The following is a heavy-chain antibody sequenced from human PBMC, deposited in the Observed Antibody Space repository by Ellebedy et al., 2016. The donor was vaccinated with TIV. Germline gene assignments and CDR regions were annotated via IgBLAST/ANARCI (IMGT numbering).Heavy chain of an antibody. CDR2: ISPDAINE. J-gene: IGHJ6*02. Sequence: GESLKISCAASGFTFSHYAIHWVRQAPGKGLDWVAVISPDAINEYYAYSVKGRFTISIDNSKNAVYLQINSLSTDDTSVYYCALAGYSISWCVHGLDVWGQGTTVTVSS. V-gene: IGHV3-30*04. CDR3: ALAGYSISWCVHGLDV. CDR1: GFTFSHYA. D-gene: IGHD5-18*01.